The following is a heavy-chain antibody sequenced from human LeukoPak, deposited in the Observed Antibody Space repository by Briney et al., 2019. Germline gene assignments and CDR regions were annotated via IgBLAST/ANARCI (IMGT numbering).Heavy chain of an antibody. CDR3: ARELSGEAFDI. Sequence: SETLSLTCTVSGGSISSSYWSWIRQPPGKGLEWIGYIYYSGTTNYNPSLKSRVSVSVDTSKNQFSLKLSSVTAADTAVYYCARELSGEAFDIWGQGTMVTVSS. D-gene: IGHD1-26*01. CDR1: GGSISSSY. J-gene: IGHJ3*02. V-gene: IGHV4-59*01. CDR2: IYYSGTT.